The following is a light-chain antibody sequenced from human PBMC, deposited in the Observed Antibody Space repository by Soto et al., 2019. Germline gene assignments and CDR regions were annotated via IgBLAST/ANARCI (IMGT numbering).Light chain of an antibody. CDR3: QQAYSCPIT. Sequence: IQVTQSTSSLSASVGDRVTITGRASQDIVGYLAWYQHKPGRAPELLIHAASSLQSGVPSRFSGSGSGTDFTLTINSLQPEDFATYYCQQAYSCPITFGQGTRLEIK. CDR2: AAS. V-gene: IGKV1D-12*01. J-gene: IGKJ5*01. CDR1: QDIVGY.